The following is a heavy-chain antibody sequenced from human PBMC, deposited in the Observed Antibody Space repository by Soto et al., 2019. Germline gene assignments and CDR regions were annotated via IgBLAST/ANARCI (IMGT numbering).Heavy chain of an antibody. CDR1: GYTFTSYY. J-gene: IGHJ6*02. V-gene: IGHV1-46*01. Sequence: RASVKVSCKASGYTFTSYYMHWVRQAPGQGLEWMGIINPSGGSTSYAQRFQGRVTMTRDTSTSTVYMELSSLRSEDTAVYYCARNFPYSSSWSLRNPPYMDVWGQGTTVTVSS. CDR3: ARNFPYSSSWSLRNPPYMDV. D-gene: IGHD6-13*01. CDR2: INPSGGST.